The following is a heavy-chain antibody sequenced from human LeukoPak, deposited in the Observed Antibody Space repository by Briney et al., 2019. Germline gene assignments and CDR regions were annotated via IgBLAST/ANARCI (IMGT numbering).Heavy chain of an antibody. D-gene: IGHD3-9*01. J-gene: IGHJ4*02. CDR1: GFFFAGFG. CDR3: ARLILTGVPTRGYFDS. V-gene: IGHV3-23*01. Sequence: GGSLSLSCAVSGFFFAGFGMTWLRQAPGRGREWVSGIALNDDDTDYAASARGRFTISRENFQSSLYLQMNSLRAEDTAVYYCARLILTGVPTRGYFDSWGEGALVTVSS. CDR2: IALNDDDT.